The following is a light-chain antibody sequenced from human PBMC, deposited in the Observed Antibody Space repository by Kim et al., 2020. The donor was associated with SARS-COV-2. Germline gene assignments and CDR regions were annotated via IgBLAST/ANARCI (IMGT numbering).Light chain of an antibody. CDR2: GAS. CDR3: HPYGSSANT. V-gene: IGKV3-20*01. Sequence: EIVLTQSPGTLSLSPGERASLSCRASQSVSSNYLAWYQQKPGQAPRLLIYGASTRATGIADRFSGSGSGTDFTLTISRLEPEDFAVYYCHPYGSSANTFGQGTKLEI. J-gene: IGKJ2*01. CDR1: QSVSSNY.